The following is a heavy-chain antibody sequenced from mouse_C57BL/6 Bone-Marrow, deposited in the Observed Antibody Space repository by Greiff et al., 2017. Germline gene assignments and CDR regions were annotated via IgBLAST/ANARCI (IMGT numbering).Heavy chain of an antibody. J-gene: IGHJ4*01. D-gene: IGHD1-1*01. V-gene: IGHV1-9*01. CDR2: ILPGSGST. CDR3: TKDYGSSDYAMDY. CDR1: GYTFTGYW. Sequence: VQLQESGAELMKPGASVKLSCKATGYTFTGYWIEWVKQRPGHGLEWIGEILPGSGSTNYNEQFKGKATFTADTSSNTAYMQLSSLTTGDTAIYYGTKDYGSSDYAMDYWGQGTSVTVSS.